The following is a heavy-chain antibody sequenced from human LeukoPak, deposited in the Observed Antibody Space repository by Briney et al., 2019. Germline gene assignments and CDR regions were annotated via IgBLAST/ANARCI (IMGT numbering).Heavy chain of an antibody. CDR2: ISSSSSYI. V-gene: IGHV3-21*01. CDR3: ARDPAVVVAATDYFDY. Sequence: GGSLRLSCAASGFTFSSYGMNWVRQAPGKGLEWVSSISSSSSYIYYADSVKGRFTISRDNAKNSLYLQMNSLRAEDTAVYYCARDPAVVVAATDYFDYWGQGTLVTVSS. J-gene: IGHJ4*02. CDR1: GFTFSSYG. D-gene: IGHD2-15*01.